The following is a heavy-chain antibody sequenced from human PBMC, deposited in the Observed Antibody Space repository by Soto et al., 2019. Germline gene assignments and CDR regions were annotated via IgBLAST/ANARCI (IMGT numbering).Heavy chain of an antibody. J-gene: IGHJ4*02. CDR3: ATTVPGISSGWYPFAY. CDR1: GYTLTELS. V-gene: IGHV1-24*01. D-gene: IGHD6-19*01. CDR2: FDPEDGET. Sequence: ASVKVSCKVSGYTLTELSMHWVRQAPGKGLEWMGGFDPEDGETIYAQKFQGRVTMTEDTSTDTAYMELSSLRSEDTAVYYCATTVPGISSGWYPFAYWGQGTLVTVSS.